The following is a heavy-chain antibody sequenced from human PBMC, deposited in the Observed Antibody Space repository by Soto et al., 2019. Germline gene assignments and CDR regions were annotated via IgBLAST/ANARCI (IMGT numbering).Heavy chain of an antibody. CDR2: ISGSGGST. V-gene: IGHV3-23*01. D-gene: IGHD6-6*01. CDR3: AKVVGLIAARFDY. J-gene: IGHJ4*02. CDR1: GFTFISYA. Sequence: WGSLRLSCTASGFTFISYAINFGRQSPGKWLEWVSAISGSGGSTYYADSVKGRFTISRDNSKNTLYLQMNSLRAEDTAVYYCAKVVGLIAARFDYWGQGTLVTVSS.